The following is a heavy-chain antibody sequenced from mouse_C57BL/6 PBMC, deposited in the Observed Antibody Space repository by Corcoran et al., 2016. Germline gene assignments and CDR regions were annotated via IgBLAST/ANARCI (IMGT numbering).Heavy chain of an antibody. CDR2: IDPANGNT. CDR3: ARGSGSSSDY. D-gene: IGHD1-1*01. CDR1: GFNIKKTY. Sequence: EVQLQQSVAELVRPGPSVKLSCIASGFNIKKTYMHWVKQRPEQGLEWIGRIDPANGNTKYAPKFQGKATITADTSSNTAYLQLSSLTSEDTAIYYCARGSGSSSDYWGQGTTLTVSS. V-gene: IGHV14-3*01. J-gene: IGHJ2*01.